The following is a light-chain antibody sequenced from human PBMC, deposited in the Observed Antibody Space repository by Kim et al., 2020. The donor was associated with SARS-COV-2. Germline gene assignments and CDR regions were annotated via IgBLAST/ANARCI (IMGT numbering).Light chain of an antibody. CDR2: DKS. CDR1: SLRAFC. J-gene: IGLJ3*02. CDR3: NSRVSGGFHWV. Sequence: ALGQTVTFTCQRDSLRAFCAGWYQQKPGQAPILVIFDKSSRPSGFPHRFSGSGSGSTASLTITGAQAEDEADYYSNSRVSGGFHWVFGAGTQLTVL. V-gene: IGLV3-19*01.